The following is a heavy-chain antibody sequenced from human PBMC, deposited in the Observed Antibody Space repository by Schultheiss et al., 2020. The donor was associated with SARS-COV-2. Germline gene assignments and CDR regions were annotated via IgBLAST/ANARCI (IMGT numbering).Heavy chain of an antibody. CDR2: INHSGST. D-gene: IGHD6-13*01. Sequence: SETLSLTCAVSVGPISSINWWSWVRQPPGKGLEWIGEINHSGSTNYNPSLKSRVTISVDTSKNQFSLNLSSVTAADTAVYYCARSKQQLGYWYFDLWGRGNLVTVYS. J-gene: IGHJ2*01. CDR3: ARSKQQLGYWYFDL. V-gene: IGHV4-4*02. CDR1: VGPISSINW.